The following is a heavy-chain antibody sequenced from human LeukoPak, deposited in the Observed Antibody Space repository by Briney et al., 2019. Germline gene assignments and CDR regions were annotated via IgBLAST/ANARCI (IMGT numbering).Heavy chain of an antibody. D-gene: IGHD3-22*01. J-gene: IGHJ4*02. CDR2: ISGSGGST. V-gene: IGHV3-23*01. CDR1: GFTFSSYA. Sequence: GGSLRLSCAASGFTFSSYAMSWVRQAPGKGLEWVSAISGSGGSTYYADSVKGRFTISRDNSKNTLYLQMNSLRAEDTAVYYFAKRVSSGYHRYFDYWGQGTLVTVSS. CDR3: AKRVSSGYHRYFDY.